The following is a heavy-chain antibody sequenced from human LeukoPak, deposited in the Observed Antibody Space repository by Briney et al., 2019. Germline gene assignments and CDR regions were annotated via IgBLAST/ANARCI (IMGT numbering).Heavy chain of an antibody. CDR2: ISGSGGST. J-gene: IGHJ4*02. D-gene: IGHD3-10*01. CDR3: AKDFKIIRGVITPSDY. CDR1: GFTFSSYA. Sequence: QSGGSLRLSCAASGFTFSSYAMSWVRQAPGKGLEWVSAISGSGGSTYYADSVKGRFTISRDNSKNTLYLQMNSLRAEDTAVYYCAKDFKIIRGVITPSDYWGQGTLVTVSS. V-gene: IGHV3-23*01.